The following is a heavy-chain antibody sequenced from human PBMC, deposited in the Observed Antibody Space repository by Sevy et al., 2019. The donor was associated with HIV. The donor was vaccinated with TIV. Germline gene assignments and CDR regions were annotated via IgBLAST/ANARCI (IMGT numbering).Heavy chain of an antibody. CDR3: VRADPGQHFDS. CDR2: MNPDGDSA. V-gene: IGHV1-46*01. J-gene: IGHJ4*02. CDR1: GDTFTNYY. Sequence: ASVKVSCEASGDTFTNYYMHWVRQAPGQGLEWMGIMNPDGDSANYTQQFQGRVTMTRDTSTSTIYMELSSLRSEDTAVYYCVRADPGQHFDSWGQGTLVTVSS.